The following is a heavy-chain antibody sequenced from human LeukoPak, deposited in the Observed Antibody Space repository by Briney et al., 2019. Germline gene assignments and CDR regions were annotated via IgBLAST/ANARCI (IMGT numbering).Heavy chain of an antibody. CDR1: GGTFSSYA. V-gene: IGHV1-69*13. Sequence: SVKVSCKASGGTFSSYAISWVRQAPGQGLEWMGGIIPIFGTANYAQKFQGRVTITADESTSTAYMGLSSLRSEDTAVYYCASRLGGGGYGMDVWGQGTTVTVSS. D-gene: IGHD3-16*01. CDR2: IIPIFGTA. J-gene: IGHJ6*02. CDR3: ASRLGGGGYGMDV.